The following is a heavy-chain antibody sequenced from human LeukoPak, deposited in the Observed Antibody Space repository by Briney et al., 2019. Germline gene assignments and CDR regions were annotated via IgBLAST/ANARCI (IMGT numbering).Heavy chain of an antibody. CDR3: ARGHCSGGSCPWDYFDY. D-gene: IGHD2-15*01. CDR2: ISYRGNT. CDR1: GDSVSRSNW. J-gene: IGHJ4*02. Sequence: SETLSLTCAVSGDSVSRSNWWGWFRQPPGKGLEWIGFISYRGNTHYNPSLKSRVTVSVDTSKNQFSLRLSSVTAVDTAVYYCARGHCSGGSCPWDYFDYWGQGTLDTVSS. V-gene: IGHV4-28*01.